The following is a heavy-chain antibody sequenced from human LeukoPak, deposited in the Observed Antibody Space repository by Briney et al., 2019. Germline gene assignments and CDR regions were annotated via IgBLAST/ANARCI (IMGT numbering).Heavy chain of an antibody. D-gene: IGHD3-3*01. CDR1: GGSISSYY. Sequence: SETLSLTCTVSGGSISSYYWSWIRQPPGKGLEWIGYIYYSGSTNYNPSLKSRVTISVDTSKNQFSLKLTSMTAEDTAVYYCARSERLLQAPFDPWGRGTLVTVSS. CDR3: ARSERLLQAPFDP. CDR2: IYYSGST. J-gene: IGHJ5*02. V-gene: IGHV4-59*12.